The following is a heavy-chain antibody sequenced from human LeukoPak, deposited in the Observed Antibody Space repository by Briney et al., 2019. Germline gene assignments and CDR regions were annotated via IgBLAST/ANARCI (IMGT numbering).Heavy chain of an antibody. Sequence: KVSCKGSGYSFTTYWIGWLRQMPGEGQELKGIIYPGDSDTRYSPSFQGQVTISVDKSISTANLQWSSLKASDTAMYYCARVSAVAGQACDYWGQGTLVTVSS. CDR2: IYPGDSDT. J-gene: IGHJ4*02. V-gene: IGHV5-51*01. CDR1: GYSFTTYW. D-gene: IGHD6-19*01. CDR3: ARVSAVAGQACDY.